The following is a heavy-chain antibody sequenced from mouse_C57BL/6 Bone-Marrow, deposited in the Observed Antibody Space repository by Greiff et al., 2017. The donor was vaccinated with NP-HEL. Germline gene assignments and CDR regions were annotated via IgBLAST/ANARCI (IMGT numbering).Heavy chain of an antibody. V-gene: IGHV1-22*01. CDR2: INPNNGGT. J-gene: IGHJ1*03. CDR1: GYTFTDYN. D-gene: IGHD1-1*01. CDR3: ARRYYGSSYEDWYFDV. Sequence: EVKLMESGPELVKPGASVKMSCKASGYTFTDYNMHWVKQSHGKSLEWIGYINPNNGGTSYNQKFKGKATLTVNKSSSTAYMELRSLTSEDSAVYYCARRYYGSSYEDWYFDVWGTGTTVTVSS.